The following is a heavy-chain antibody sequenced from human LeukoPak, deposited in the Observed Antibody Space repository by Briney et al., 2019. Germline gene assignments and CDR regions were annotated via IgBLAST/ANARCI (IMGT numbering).Heavy chain of an antibody. J-gene: IGHJ6*02. V-gene: IGHV3-7*05. CDR1: GFTFSNTW. CDR2: IKPDGSKK. CDR3: ARDLHYYVAMDV. Sequence: PGGSLRLSCVASGFTFSNTWMNWVRQAPERGLEWVANIKPDGSKKYYVDSVKGRFTISRDNAKNSLFLQMNSLRADDTALYYCARDLHYYVAMDVWGQGTTVTVSS. D-gene: IGHD3-10*02.